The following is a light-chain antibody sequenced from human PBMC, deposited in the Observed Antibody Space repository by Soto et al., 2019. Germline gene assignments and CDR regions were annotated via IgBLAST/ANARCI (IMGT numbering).Light chain of an antibody. Sequence: QSVLTQPPSASGSPGQSVTISCSGTSTDVGRCDFVSWYQLHPGNVPKLIIYEVSKRPSGVPARFSGSKSGTSASLAISGLQSEDEADYYCCSYADNNDYVFGTGTKVTV. CDR3: CSYADNNDYV. V-gene: IGLV2-8*01. CDR2: EVS. J-gene: IGLJ1*01. CDR1: STDVGRCDF.